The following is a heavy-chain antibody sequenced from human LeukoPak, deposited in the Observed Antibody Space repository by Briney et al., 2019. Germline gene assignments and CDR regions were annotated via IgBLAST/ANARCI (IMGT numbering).Heavy chain of an antibody. CDR3: HVWGSYRYTGLDY. D-gene: IGHD3-16*02. J-gene: IGHJ4*02. CDR1: GFTFSSYA. Sequence: GGSLRLSCAASGFTFSSYAMHWVRRAPGKGLEWVAVISYDGSNKYYADSVKGRFTISRDNSKNTLYLQMNSLRAEDTAVYYCHVWGSYRYTGLDYWGQGTLVTVSS. CDR2: ISYDGSNK. V-gene: IGHV3-30*04.